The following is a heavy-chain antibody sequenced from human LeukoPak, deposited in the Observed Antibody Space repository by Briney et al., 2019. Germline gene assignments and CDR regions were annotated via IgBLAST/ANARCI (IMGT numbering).Heavy chain of an antibody. CDR2: IYYSGST. CDR1: GGSIRSYY. V-gene: IGHV4-59*01. Sequence: PSETVSLTCTVSGGSIRSYYWSWIRQPPGKGLEWIGYIYYSGSTNSNPSLKSRVTISVDTSKNQFSLKVSSVTAADTAVYYCARALTPGHCSGGTCSYFDYWGQGTLVTVSS. J-gene: IGHJ4*02. D-gene: IGHD2-15*01. CDR3: ARALTPGHCSGGTCSYFDY.